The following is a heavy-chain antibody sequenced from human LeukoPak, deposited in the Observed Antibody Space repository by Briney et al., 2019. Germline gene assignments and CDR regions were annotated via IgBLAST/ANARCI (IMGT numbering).Heavy chain of an antibody. CDR1: GFTFSNYG. CDR2: IWYDGSNK. V-gene: IGHV3-33*01. J-gene: IGHJ4*02. Sequence: PGGSLRLSCAASGFTFSNYGMHWVRQAPGKGLEWVAVIWYDGSNKYYADSVKGRFTISRDNSKNTLYLQMNSLRAEDTAVYYCAGSIVNGDSGYFDNWGQGTLVTVSS. CDR3: AGSIVNGDSGYFDN. D-gene: IGHD1-26*01.